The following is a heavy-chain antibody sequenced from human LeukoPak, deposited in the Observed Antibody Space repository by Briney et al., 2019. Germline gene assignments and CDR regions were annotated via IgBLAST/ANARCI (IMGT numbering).Heavy chain of an antibody. V-gene: IGHV3-30*02. D-gene: IGHD6-19*01. CDR1: RFTFYSSS. Sequence: GGALRLSRAASRFTFYSSSMHGVRPAPGKGREWVAFIRYEGSKSYFADSVKGRFALSRDHSKNTLYLQMNSLRAEDTAVYYCAKDLERGAVASYFDYWGQGTLVTVSS. CDR2: IRYEGSKS. J-gene: IGHJ4*02. CDR3: AKDLERGAVASYFDY.